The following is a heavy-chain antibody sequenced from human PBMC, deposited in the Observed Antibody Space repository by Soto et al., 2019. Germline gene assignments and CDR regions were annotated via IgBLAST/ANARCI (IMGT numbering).Heavy chain of an antibody. V-gene: IGHV4-34*01. Sequence: SETLSLTCAVYGGSFSGYYWSWIRQPPGKGLEWIGSIYYSGSTYYNPSLKSRVTISVDTSKNQFSLKLSSVTAADTAVYYCARHFSGQWLVPVYYYYMDVWGKGTTVTVSS. CDR2: IYYSGST. CDR3: ARHFSGQWLVPVYYYYMDV. D-gene: IGHD6-19*01. CDR1: GGSFSGYY. J-gene: IGHJ6*03.